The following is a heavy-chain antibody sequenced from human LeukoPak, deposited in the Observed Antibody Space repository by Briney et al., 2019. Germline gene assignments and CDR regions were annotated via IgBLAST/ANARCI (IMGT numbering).Heavy chain of an antibody. Sequence: PWETLSLTCTVSGGSISSYYWSWIRQPPGKGLEWIGYIYYSGSTNYNPSLKSRVTISVDTSKNQFSLKLSSVTAADTAVYYCARHAPPGWELVPGYFDYWGQGTLV. CDR3: ARHAPPGWELVPGYFDY. D-gene: IGHD1-26*01. J-gene: IGHJ4*02. CDR2: IYYSGST. CDR1: GGSISSYY. V-gene: IGHV4-59*08.